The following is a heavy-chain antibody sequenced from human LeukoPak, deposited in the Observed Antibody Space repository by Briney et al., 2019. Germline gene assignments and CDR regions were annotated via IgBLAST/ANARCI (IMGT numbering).Heavy chain of an antibody. CDR2: IYYSGST. CDR3: ATTPSLGGDYVEYFDP. CDR1: GGSISSSSYY. Sequence: TSETLSLTCTVSGGSISSSSYYWGWIRQPPGKGLEWIGSIYYSGSTYYDPSLKSRVTISVDTSKNQFSLKLSSVTAADTAVYYCATTPSLGGDYVEYFDPWGQGTLVTVSS. V-gene: IGHV4-39*01. J-gene: IGHJ5*02. D-gene: IGHD4-17*01.